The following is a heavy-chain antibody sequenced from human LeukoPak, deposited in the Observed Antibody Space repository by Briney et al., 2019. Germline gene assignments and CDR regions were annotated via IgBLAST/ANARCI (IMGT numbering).Heavy chain of an antibody. CDR2: IIPIFGTP. J-gene: IGHJ4*02. CDR3: AREGYCSTTGCHDAY. V-gene: IGHV1-69*13. Sequence: SVKVSCKASGGAFSSYAISWVRQAPGQGLEWMGRIIPIFGTPNYAQKFQGRVTITADESTNTAYMELSSLRSEDTAVYYCAREGYCSTTGCHDAYWGQGTLVTVSS. CDR1: GGAFSSYA. D-gene: IGHD2-2*01.